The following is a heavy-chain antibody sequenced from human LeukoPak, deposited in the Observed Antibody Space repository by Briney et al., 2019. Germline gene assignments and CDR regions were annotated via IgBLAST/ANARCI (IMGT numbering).Heavy chain of an antibody. CDR3: ARDDVGDSYGPARFDY. V-gene: IGHV1-69*13. CDR2: IIPIFGTA. J-gene: IGHJ4*02. D-gene: IGHD5-18*01. Sequence: SVKVSCKASGGTFSSYAISWVRQAPGQGLEWMGGIIPIFGTANYAQKFQGRVTITADESTSTAYMELSSLRSEDTAVYYCARDDVGDSYGPARFDYWGQGTLVTVSS. CDR1: GGTFSSYA.